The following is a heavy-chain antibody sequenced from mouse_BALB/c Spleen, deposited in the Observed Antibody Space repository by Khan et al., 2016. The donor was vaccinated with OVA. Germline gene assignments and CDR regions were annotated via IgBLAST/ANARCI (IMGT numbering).Heavy chain of an antibody. CDR2: ISSGGDYT. J-gene: IGHJ3*01. CDR1: GFTFSSYS. D-gene: IGHD4-1*01. Sequence: EVELVESGGDLVKPGGSLKLSCAASGFTFSSYSMSWVRQTPDKRLEWVASISSGGDYTYYPDSVKGRFTISRDNSENTLYLQMSDLKSEDTAMYYCADRLTGYFAYWGQGTLVTVSA. CDR3: ADRLTGYFAY. V-gene: IGHV5-6*01.